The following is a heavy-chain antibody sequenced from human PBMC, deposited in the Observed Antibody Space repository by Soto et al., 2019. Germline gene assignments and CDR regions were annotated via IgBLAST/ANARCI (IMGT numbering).Heavy chain of an antibody. V-gene: IGHV3-23*01. Sequence: GGSLRLSCAASGFTFSSYAMGWVRQGPGKGLEWVAVVSIGGSTHYADSVRGRFTISRDNSKNTLSLQMNSLTAEDTAVYFCAKRRGAGGHFDYWGQGALVTVSP. CDR1: GFTFSSYA. CDR3: AKRRGAGGHFDY. D-gene: IGHD2-15*01. J-gene: IGHJ4*02. CDR2: VSIGGST.